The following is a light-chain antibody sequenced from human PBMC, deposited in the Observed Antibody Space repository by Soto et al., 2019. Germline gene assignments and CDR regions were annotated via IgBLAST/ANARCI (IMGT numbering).Light chain of an antibody. CDR1: QTIPYTSINKTY. CDR3: QQYFSYPLT. CDR2: WAS. V-gene: IGKV4-1*01. J-gene: IGKJ4*01. Sequence: DIVMTQSPDSLAVSLGERATISCKSSQTIPYTSINKTYLAWYQQRPGQPPKLLIYWASIRGSGVPDRLSGSGFGTDFTLTISSLQTEDVVVYYCQQYFSYPLTFGGGTRVEVK.